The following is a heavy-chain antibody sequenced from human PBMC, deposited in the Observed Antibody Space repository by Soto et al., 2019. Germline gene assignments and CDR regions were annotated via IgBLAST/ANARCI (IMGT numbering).Heavy chain of an antibody. V-gene: IGHV3-21*01. CDR1: GFTFSTYS. D-gene: IGHD6-19*01. J-gene: IGHJ4*02. Sequence: GGSLRLSCAASGFTFSTYSMNWVRQAPGKGLEWVSYISSSSTYIYYADSVKGRFTISRDNAKNSLYLQMNSLRAEGTAVYYCLIAVAGSFAPDYWGQGTLVTVSS. CDR2: ISSSSTYI. CDR3: LIAVAGSFAPDY.